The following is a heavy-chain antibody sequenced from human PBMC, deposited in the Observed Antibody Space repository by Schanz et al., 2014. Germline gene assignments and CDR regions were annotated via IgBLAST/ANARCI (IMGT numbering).Heavy chain of an antibody. J-gene: IGHJ4*01. CDR3: AREQIMAAAGLVDY. V-gene: IGHV3-11*05. D-gene: IGHD6-13*01. Sequence: QVQMVESGGGVVQPGRSLRLSCAASGFTFSDYSMNWVRQAPGKGLAWVSDISSGSSYANYADSVKGRFAISRDNSKNTLYLQMNSLRAEDTAVYYCAREQIMAAAGLVDYWGHGTLVTVSS. CDR2: ISSGSSYA. CDR1: GFTFSDYS.